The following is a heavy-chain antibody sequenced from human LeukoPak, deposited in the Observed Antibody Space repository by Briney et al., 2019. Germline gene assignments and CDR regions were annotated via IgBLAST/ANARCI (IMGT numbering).Heavy chain of an antibody. Sequence: SQTLSLTCAISGDSVSSKSASWNWIRQSPSRGLEWLGRAYSRSKWFNDYAVSVKSRISINPDTSKNQFSLHLTSVTPDDTAVYFCARGTGSLDYWGQGTLVTVSS. V-gene: IGHV6-1*01. CDR3: ARGTGSLDY. D-gene: IGHD1-26*01. J-gene: IGHJ4*02. CDR2: AYSRSKWFN. CDR1: GDSVSSKSAS.